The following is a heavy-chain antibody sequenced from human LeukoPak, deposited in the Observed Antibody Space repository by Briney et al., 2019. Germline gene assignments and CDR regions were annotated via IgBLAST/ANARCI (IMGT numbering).Heavy chain of an antibody. V-gene: IGHV4-59*11. Sequence: SETLSLTCTVFGDYIRSHYCAWIRQPPGKGLEWLGHIYNSATTDYNPSFKSRVTISLDTFKKQFSLKMTSVTALDSAVYYCARGGEGYNDDAFEVWGLGTAVTVSS. J-gene: IGHJ3*01. CDR2: IYNSATT. CDR3: ARGGEGYNDDAFEV. CDR1: GDYIRSHY. D-gene: IGHD5-24*01.